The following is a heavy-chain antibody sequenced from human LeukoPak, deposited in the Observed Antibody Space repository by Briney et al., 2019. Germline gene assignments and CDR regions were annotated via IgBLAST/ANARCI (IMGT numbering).Heavy chain of an antibody. J-gene: IGHJ4*02. CDR1: GVSFSGYY. CDR3: ARAHGSGTYAN. D-gene: IGHD3-10*01. V-gene: IGHV4-34*01. Sequence: SETLSLTCAVYGVSFSGYYWSWIRQPPGKGLEWIGEINHSGSTNYNPSLKSRVTISVDTSKNQFSLKLSSVTAADTAVYYCARAHGSGTYANWGQGTLVTVSS. CDR2: INHSGST.